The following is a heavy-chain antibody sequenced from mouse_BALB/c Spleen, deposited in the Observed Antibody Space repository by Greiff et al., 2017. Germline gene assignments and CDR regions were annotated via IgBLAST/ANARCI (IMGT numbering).Heavy chain of an antibody. V-gene: IGHV1S81*02. CDR3: TRGYYRYDYYAMDY. Sequence: VQLQQSGAELVKPGASVKLSCKASGYTFTSYYMYWVKQRPGQGLEWIGEINPSNGGTNFNEKFKSKATLTVDKSSSTAYMQLSSLTSEDSAVYYCTRGYYRYDYYAMDYWGQGTSVTVSS. CDR1: GYTFTSYY. D-gene: IGHD2-14*01. J-gene: IGHJ4*01. CDR2: INPSNGGT.